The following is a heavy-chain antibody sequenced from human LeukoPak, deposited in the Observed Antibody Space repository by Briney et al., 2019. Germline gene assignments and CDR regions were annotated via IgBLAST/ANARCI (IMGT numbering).Heavy chain of an antibody. CDR3: AREMYYYDSSGYYKPEYFQH. CDR2: IYTSGST. CDR1: GGSISSYY. J-gene: IGHJ1*01. V-gene: IGHV4-4*07. Sequence: SETLSLTCTVSGGSISSYYWSWIRQPAGKGLEWIGRIYTSGSTNYNPSLKSRVTMSVDTSKNQFSLKLSSVTAADTAVYYCAREMYYYDSSGYYKPEYFQHWGQGTLVTVSS. D-gene: IGHD3-22*01.